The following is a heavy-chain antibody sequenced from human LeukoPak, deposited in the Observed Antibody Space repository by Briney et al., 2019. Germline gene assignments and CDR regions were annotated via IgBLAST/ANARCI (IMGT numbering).Heavy chain of an antibody. J-gene: IGHJ6*02. D-gene: IGHD3-3*01. CDR3: ARDPLRSDDDFWSGYYWASTFYGMDV. CDR1: GYTFTSYD. CDR2: MNPNSGNT. V-gene: IGHV1-8*01. Sequence: ASVKVSCKASGYTFTSYDINWVRQATGQGLEWMGWMNPNSGNTGYAQKFQGRVTMTRNTSISTAYMELSSLRSEDTAVYYCARDPLRSDDDFWSGYYWASTFYGMDVWGQGTTVTVSS.